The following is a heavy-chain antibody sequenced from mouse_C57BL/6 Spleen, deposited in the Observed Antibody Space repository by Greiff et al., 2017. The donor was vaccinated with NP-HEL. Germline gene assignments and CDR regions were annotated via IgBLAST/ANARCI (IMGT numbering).Heavy chain of an antibody. CDR2: INPNNGGT. CDR1: GYTFTDYY. J-gene: IGHJ2*01. CDR3: ASGKGVALDY. D-gene: IGHD1-1*01. V-gene: IGHV1-26*01. Sequence: VQLQQSGPELVKPGASVKISCKASGYTFTDYYMNWVKQSHGKSLEWIGDINPNNGGTSYNQKFKGKATLTVDKSSSTAYMELRSLTSEDSAVYYCASGKGVALDYWGQGTTLTVSS.